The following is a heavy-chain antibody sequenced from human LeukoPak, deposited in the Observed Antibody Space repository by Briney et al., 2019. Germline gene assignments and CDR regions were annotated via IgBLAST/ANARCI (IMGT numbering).Heavy chain of an antibody. Sequence: GESLKISCKGSGYSFTSYWIGWVRQMPGKGLEWMGIIYPGDSDTRYSPPFQGQVTISADKSISTAYLQWSSLKASDTAMYYCARPMYYYDSSGALYDAFDIWGQGTMVTVSS. CDR2: IYPGDSDT. V-gene: IGHV5-51*01. J-gene: IGHJ3*02. D-gene: IGHD3-22*01. CDR3: ARPMYYYDSSGALYDAFDI. CDR1: GYSFTSYW.